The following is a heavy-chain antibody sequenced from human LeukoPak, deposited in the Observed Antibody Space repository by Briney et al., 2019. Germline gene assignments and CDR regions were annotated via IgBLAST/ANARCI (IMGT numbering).Heavy chain of an antibody. J-gene: IGHJ4*02. Sequence: PSETLSLTCAVYGGSFSGYYWSWIRQPPGKGLEWIGEINHSGSTNYNPSLKSRVTISVDTSKNQFSLKLSSVTAADTAVYYCARGPLRNDYWGQGTLVTVSS. CDR3: ARGPLRNDY. CDR2: INHSGST. CDR1: GGSFSGYY. V-gene: IGHV4-34*01.